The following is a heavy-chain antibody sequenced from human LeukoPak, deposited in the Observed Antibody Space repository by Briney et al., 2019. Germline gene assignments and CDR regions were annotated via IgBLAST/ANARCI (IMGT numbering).Heavy chain of an antibody. CDR1: GFTFSNAW. CDR2: IKSKTDGGTT. D-gene: IGHD3-22*01. V-gene: IGHV3-15*01. CDR3: TTETRLSTLYYYDSSETVSRRDY. J-gene: IGHJ4*02. Sequence: GGSLRLSCAASGFTFSNAWMSWVRQAPGKGLEWVGRIKSKTDGGTTDYAAPVKGRFTISRDDSKNTLYLQMNSLKTEDTAVYYCTTETRLSTLYYYDSSETVSRRDYWGQGTLVTVSS.